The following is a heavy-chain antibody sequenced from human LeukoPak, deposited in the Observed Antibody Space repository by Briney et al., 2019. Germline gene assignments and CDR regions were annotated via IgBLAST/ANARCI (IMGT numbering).Heavy chain of an antibody. CDR2: IYYSGST. D-gene: IGHD3-3*01. CDR1: GGSISSYY. V-gene: IGHV4-59*01. CDR3: ARGSGSGYYWEGELPTPYYFDY. J-gene: IGHJ4*02. Sequence: SETLSLTCTVSGGSISSYYCSWIRQPPGKGLEWIGYIYYSGSTNYNPSLKSRVTISVDTSKNQFSLKLSSVTAADTAVYYCARGSGSGYYWEGELPTPYYFDYWGQGTLVTVSS.